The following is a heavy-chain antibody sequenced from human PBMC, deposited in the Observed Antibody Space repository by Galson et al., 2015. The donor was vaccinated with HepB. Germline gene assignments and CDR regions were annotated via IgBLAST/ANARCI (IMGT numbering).Heavy chain of an antibody. Sequence: CAASGFTFSSYAMSWVRQAPGKGLEWVSAISGSGGSTYYADSVKGRFTISRDNSKNTLYLQMNSLRAEDTAVYYCAKDRLGYCSGGSCLYDAFDIWGQGTMVTVSS. J-gene: IGHJ3*02. V-gene: IGHV3-23*01. CDR2: ISGSGGST. D-gene: IGHD2-15*01. CDR1: GFTFSSYA. CDR3: AKDRLGYCSGGSCLYDAFDI.